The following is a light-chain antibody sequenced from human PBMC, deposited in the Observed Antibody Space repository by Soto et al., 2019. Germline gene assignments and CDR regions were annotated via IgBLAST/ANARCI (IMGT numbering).Light chain of an antibody. CDR1: QDINNY. V-gene: IGKV1-33*01. Sequence: DLQMTQSPSSLSASVGDRVTITCQASQDINNYLNWYQQKPGKAPSLLIFDASNLEIGVPSRFSGSGSGTDFTLTISNLQPEDFATYYCQQYDTVPSLTFGGGTKVEMK. J-gene: IGKJ4*01. CDR2: DAS. CDR3: QQYDTVPSLT.